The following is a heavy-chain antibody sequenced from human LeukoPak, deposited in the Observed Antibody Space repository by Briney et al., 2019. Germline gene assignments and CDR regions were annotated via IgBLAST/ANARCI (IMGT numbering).Heavy chain of an antibody. CDR1: GGSISSYY. CDR2: IYYSGST. Sequence: SETLSLTCTVSGGSISSYYWSWIRQPPGKGLEWIGYIYYSGSTNYNPSLKSRVTISVDTSKNQFSLKLSSVTAADTAVYYCARENYGDYDLNWFDPWGQGTLVAVSS. V-gene: IGHV4-59*01. D-gene: IGHD4-17*01. CDR3: ARENYGDYDLNWFDP. J-gene: IGHJ5*02.